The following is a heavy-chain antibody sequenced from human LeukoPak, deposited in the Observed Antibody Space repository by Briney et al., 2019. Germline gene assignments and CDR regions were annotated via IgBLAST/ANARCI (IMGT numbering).Heavy chain of an antibody. CDR3: AKDGYSSVG. CDR2: ISYDGSNK. J-gene: IGHJ4*02. Sequence: PGGSLRLSCAASGFTFSSYGMHWVRQAPGKGLEWVAVISYDGSNKYYADSVKGRFTISRDNYKNTLYLQMNSLRAEDTAVYYCAKDGYSSVGWGQGTLVTVSS. CDR1: GFTFSSYG. V-gene: IGHV3-30*18. D-gene: IGHD6-25*01.